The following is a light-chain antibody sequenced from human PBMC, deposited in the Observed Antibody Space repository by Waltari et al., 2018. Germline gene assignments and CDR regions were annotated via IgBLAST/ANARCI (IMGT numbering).Light chain of an antibody. Sequence: ELVLTQSPGTLSLSPGERATLSCRASQSVSSSYLAWYQQKPGQAPRVLIHGASNRATGIPDRFSVSGSGTDFTLTISRLEPEDFAVYYCQQYGSSPWTFGQGTKVEIK. CDR1: QSVSSSY. CDR3: QQYGSSPWT. CDR2: GAS. V-gene: IGKV3-20*01. J-gene: IGKJ1*01.